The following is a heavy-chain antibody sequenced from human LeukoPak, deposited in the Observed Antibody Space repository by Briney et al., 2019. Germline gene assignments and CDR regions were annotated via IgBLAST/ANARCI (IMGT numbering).Heavy chain of an antibody. CDR1: GGSFSGYY. J-gene: IGHJ4*02. CDR3: AKKYYDILTGYQHPLEFDY. CDR2: INHSGST. V-gene: IGHV4-34*01. D-gene: IGHD3-9*01. Sequence: SETLSLTCAVYGGSFSGYYWSWIRQPPGKGLEWIGEINHSGSTNYNPSLKSRVTISVDTSKNQFSLKLSSVTAADTAVYYCAKKYYDILTGYQHPLEFDYWGQGTLVTVSS.